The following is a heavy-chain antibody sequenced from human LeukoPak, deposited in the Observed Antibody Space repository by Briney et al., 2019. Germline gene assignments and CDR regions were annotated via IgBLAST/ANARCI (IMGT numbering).Heavy chain of an antibody. Sequence: GGSLRLSCAASGFTFSSYGMHWVRQAPGKGLEWVAVIWYDGSNKYYADSVKGRFTISRDNSKNTLYLQMNSLRAEDTAVYYCARDYVSPGLAVAGTYYYYYGMDVWGQGTTVTVSS. D-gene: IGHD6-19*01. CDR2: IWYDGSNK. CDR1: GFTFSSYG. J-gene: IGHJ6*02. V-gene: IGHV3-33*01. CDR3: ARDYVSPGLAVAGTYYYYYGMDV.